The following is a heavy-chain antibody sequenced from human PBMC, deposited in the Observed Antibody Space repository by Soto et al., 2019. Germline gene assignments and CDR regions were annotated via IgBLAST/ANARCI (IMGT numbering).Heavy chain of an antibody. CDR3: AKDRHDPRDYFDY. Sequence: EVQLLESGGGLVQPGGSLRLSCAASGFTFSSSAISWVRQAPGKGLEWVSAVSDNGKGIYYADSVRGRFTISGDNSKNTVFLHMDSLSAEDTAVYYCAKDRHDPRDYFDYWGQGTLVTVSS. J-gene: IGHJ4*02. D-gene: IGHD3-3*01. CDR2: VSDNGKGI. CDR1: GFTFSSSA. V-gene: IGHV3-23*01.